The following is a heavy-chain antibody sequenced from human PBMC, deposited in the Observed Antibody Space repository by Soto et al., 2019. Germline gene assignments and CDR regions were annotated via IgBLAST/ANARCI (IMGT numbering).Heavy chain of an antibody. CDR1: GFTFSNYA. D-gene: IGHD4-17*01. J-gene: IGHJ4*02. CDR3: ARDLGNNYGSFAY. Sequence: LRLCCVASGFTFSNYALNWVRQAPGKGLEWVAVISYDGSNKYYADSVKGRITISRDNSRNTLYLQMNNLRAEDTALYYCARDLGNNYGSFAYWVQGTLVTVSS. CDR2: ISYDGSNK. V-gene: IGHV3-30-3*01.